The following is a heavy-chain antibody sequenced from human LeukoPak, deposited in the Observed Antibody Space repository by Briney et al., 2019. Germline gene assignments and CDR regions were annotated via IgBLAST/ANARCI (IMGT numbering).Heavy chain of an antibody. CDR1: GFTFSRYS. V-gene: IGHV3-21*01. CDR3: ASGYDCSGGSCYPKNFDY. J-gene: IGHJ4*02. D-gene: IGHD2-15*01. Sequence: GGSLRLSCAASGFTFSRYSMNWVRQAPGKGLEWVSSISSSSRYIFYADSMKGRFTISRDNAKNSLYLQMNSLRAEDTAVYYCASGYDCSGGSCYPKNFDYWGQGTLVTVSS. CDR2: ISSSSRYI.